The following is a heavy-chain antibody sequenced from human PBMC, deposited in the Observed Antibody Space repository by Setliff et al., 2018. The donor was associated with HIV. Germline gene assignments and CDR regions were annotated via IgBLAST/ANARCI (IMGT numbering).Heavy chain of an antibody. CDR2: ISYDGSNK. Sequence: LRLSCAASGFTFSSSAMHWVRQAPGKGLEWVAVISYDGSNKYYADSVKGRFTISRDNSKNTLYPQMNSLRAEDTAVYYCANTYYDFWCGYSTPDYWGQGTLVTVSS. CDR3: ANTYYDFWCGYSTPDY. J-gene: IGHJ4*02. CDR1: GFTFSSSA. V-gene: IGHV3-30*04. D-gene: IGHD3-3*01.